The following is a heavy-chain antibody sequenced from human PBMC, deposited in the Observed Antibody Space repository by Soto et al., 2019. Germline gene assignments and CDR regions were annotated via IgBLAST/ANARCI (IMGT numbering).Heavy chain of an antibody. V-gene: IGHV4-31*11. J-gene: IGHJ5*02. Sequence: QVQLQESGPGLVKPSQTLSLTCAVSGGSISSGDYYWSWIRQHPGKGLEWIGYIYYSGSTYYNPSLKSRVPITVDTSKNQFSRKPSSVTAADTPVYYCARYWSGSGQGFDPWGQGTLVTVSS. CDR1: GGSISSGDYY. D-gene: IGHD3-3*01. CDR3: ARYWSGSGQGFDP. CDR2: IYYSGST.